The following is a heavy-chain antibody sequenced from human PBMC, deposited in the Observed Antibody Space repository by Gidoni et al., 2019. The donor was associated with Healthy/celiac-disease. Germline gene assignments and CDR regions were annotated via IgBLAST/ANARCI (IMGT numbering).Heavy chain of an antibody. V-gene: IGHV4-34*01. J-gene: IGHJ4*02. D-gene: IGHD1-1*01. CDR1: GGSFSGYY. CDR3: ARGVYNRSGI. Sequence: QVQLQQWGAGLLKPSETLSLTCAVYGGSFSGYYWSWIRQPPGKGLEWIGEINHSGSTNYNPSLKSRVTISVDTSKNQFSLKLSSVTAADTAVYYCARGVYNRSGIWGQGTLVTVSS. CDR2: INHSGST.